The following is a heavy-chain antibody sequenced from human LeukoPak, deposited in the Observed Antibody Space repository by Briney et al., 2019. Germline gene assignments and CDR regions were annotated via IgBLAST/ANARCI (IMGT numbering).Heavy chain of an antibody. CDR1: GGSFSGYY. V-gene: IGHV4-34*01. D-gene: IGHD3-22*01. J-gene: IGHJ5*02. CDR3: ARDRWNYYDSSAKTHNWFDP. Sequence: PSETLSLTCAVYGGSFSGYYWSWIRQPPGKGLEWIGEINHSGSTNYNPSLKSRVTISVDTSKNQFSLQLNSVTPEDTAVYYCARDRWNYYDSSAKTHNWFDPWGQGTLVTVSS. CDR2: INHSGST.